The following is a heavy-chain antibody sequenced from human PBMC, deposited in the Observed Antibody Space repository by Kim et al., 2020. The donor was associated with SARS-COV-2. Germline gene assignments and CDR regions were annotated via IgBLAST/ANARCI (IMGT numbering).Heavy chain of an antibody. CDR3: ATRSY. V-gene: IGHV3-66*01. J-gene: IGHJ4*02. CDR1: GFIVSSDL. D-gene: IGHD3-10*01. CDR2: LFGDGRT. Sequence: GGSLRLSCAASGFIVSSDLMTWVRQAPGKGLEWVSILFGDGRTFYTDSVKGRFTISRDNSRNTMFLQMNSLRVEDSAVYFCATRSYWGLGTLVTVS.